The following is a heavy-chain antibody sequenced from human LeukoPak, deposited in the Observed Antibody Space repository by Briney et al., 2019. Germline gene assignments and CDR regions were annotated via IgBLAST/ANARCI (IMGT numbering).Heavy chain of an antibody. J-gene: IGHJ4*02. CDR1: GFTFSSYS. CDR2: ISISSTNR. V-gene: IGHV3-48*01. Sequence: GGSLRLSCEASGFTFSSYSMCWVRQAPGKGLEWISYISISSTNRYYADSVTGRFTISRDNAENSLFLQMNSLRAEDTALYYCVRVKGSYFDFWGQGTQVTASS. CDR3: VRVKGSYFDF. D-gene: IGHD6-6*01.